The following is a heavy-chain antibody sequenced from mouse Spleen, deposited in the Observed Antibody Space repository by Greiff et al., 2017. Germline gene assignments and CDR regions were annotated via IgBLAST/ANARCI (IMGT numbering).Heavy chain of an antibody. V-gene: IGHV3-6*01. Sequence: EVQLQESGPGLVKPSQSLSLTCSVTGYSITSGYYWNWIRQFPGNKLEWMGYISYDGSNNYNPSLKNRISITRDTSKNQFFLKLNSVTTEDTATYYCASWEGYEDYFDYWGQGTTLTVSS. CDR2: ISYDGSN. J-gene: IGHJ2*01. D-gene: IGHD2-14*01. CDR3: ASWEGYEDYFDY. CDR1: GYSITSGYY.